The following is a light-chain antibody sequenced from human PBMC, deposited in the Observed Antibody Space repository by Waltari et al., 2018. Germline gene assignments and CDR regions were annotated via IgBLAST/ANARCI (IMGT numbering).Light chain of an antibody. CDR2: WAS. J-gene: IGKJ5*01. Sequence: DIVMTQSPDSLAVSLGERATIDCKSRQSLFSQSNSKTYMAWNQHNPGQPPKLLIYWASIRASGVPDRFSGSGSGTDFTLTISSLQAEDVAVYYCHHYYIPPLTFGQGTRLEI. CDR3: HHYYIPPLT. CDR1: QSLFSQSNSKTY. V-gene: IGKV4-1*01.